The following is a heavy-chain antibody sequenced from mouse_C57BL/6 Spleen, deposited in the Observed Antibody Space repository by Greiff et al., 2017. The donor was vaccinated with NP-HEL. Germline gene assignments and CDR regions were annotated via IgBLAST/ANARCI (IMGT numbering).Heavy chain of an antibody. CDR3: ARDGYSNYVGFAY. Sequence: VQLQQSGAELVRPGASVKLSCKASGYTFTDYYINWVKQRPGQGLEWIARIYPGSGNTYYNEKFKGKATLTAEKSSSTAYMQLSSLTSEDSAVYFCARDGYSNYVGFAYWGQGTLVTVSA. CDR1: GYTFTDYY. D-gene: IGHD2-5*01. J-gene: IGHJ3*01. CDR2: IYPGSGNT. V-gene: IGHV1-76*01.